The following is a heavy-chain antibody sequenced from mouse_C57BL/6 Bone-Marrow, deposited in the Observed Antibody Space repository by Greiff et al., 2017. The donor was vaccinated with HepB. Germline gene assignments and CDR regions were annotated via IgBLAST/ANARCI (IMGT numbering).Heavy chain of an antibody. CDR2: INPYNGGT. V-gene: IGHV1-19*01. J-gene: IGHJ2*01. D-gene: IGHD1-1*01. CDR1: GYTFTDYY. CDR3: ARYYYGSSYGY. Sequence: VQLQQSGPVLVKPGASVKMSCKASGYTFTDYYMNWVKQSHGKSLKWIGVINPYNGGTSYNQKFKGKATLTVDKSSSTAYMELNSLTSEDSAVYYCARYYYGSSYGYWGQGTTLTVSS.